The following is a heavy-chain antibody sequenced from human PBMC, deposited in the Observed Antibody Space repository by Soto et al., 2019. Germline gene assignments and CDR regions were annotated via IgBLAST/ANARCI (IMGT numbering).Heavy chain of an antibody. CDR3: ASQTPNYYDSSGYSYYFDY. V-gene: IGHV1-69*13. Sequence: ASVKVSCKASGGTFSSYAISWVRQAPGQGLEWMGGIIPIFGTANYAQKFQGRVTITADESTSTAYMELSSLRSEDTAVYYCASQTPNYYDSSGYSYYFDYWGQGTLVTVSS. J-gene: IGHJ4*02. CDR2: IIPIFGTA. CDR1: GGTFSSYA. D-gene: IGHD3-22*01.